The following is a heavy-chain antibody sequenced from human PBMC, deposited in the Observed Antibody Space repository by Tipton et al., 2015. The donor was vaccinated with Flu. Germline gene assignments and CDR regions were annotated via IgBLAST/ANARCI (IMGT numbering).Heavy chain of an antibody. J-gene: IGHJ4*02. CDR2: IYPSGTT. CDR1: SGSIRSTNYF. V-gene: IGHV4-39*07. CDR3: ASTSNYGRTIEPNFDY. D-gene: IGHD3-10*01. Sequence: TLSLTCTVSSGSIRSTNYFCAWIRQPPGKRLELIGSIYPSGTTYYNPTLKSRVTISVDTSKKQFSLKMSSLTAADTAVYYCASTSNYGRTIEPNFDYWGRGTLVTVSS.